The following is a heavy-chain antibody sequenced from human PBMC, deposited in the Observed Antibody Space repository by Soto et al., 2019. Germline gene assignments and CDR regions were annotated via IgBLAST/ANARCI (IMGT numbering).Heavy chain of an antibody. Sequence: TSGTLSLTCTISGDSISGFYWGWIRQPPGKGLEWIGNIYYSGSANYDPSLRSRVTISLNTSKNQFSLNLNSVTAADTAIYYCARWTYCGGDCYWLDFWGQGTLVTVSS. CDR3: ARWTYCGGDCYWLDF. D-gene: IGHD2-21*02. CDR2: IYYSGSA. CDR1: GDSISGFY. J-gene: IGHJ4*02. V-gene: IGHV4-59*01.